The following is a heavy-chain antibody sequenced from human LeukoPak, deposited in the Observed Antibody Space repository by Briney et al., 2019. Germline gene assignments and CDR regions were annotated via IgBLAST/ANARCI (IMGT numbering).Heavy chain of an antibody. CDR1: GFSFSNYT. V-gene: IGHV3-21*01. Sequence: GGSLRLSCAASGFSFSNYTMGWVRQAPGKGLAWVSSISGSGLSTYFADSVKGRFTISRDNAKNSLYLQMNSLRAEDTAVYYCARDAYGAVSDYFDYWGQGTLVTVSS. CDR3: ARDAYGAVSDYFDY. D-gene: IGHD4-17*01. J-gene: IGHJ4*02. CDR2: ISGSGLST.